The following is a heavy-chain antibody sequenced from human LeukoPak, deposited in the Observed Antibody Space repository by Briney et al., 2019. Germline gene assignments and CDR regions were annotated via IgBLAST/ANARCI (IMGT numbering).Heavy chain of an antibody. CDR3: ARGMVRGSRIYYGMDV. D-gene: IGHD3-10*01. Sequence: SETLSLTCAVYGGSFSGYYWSWIRQPPGKGLEWIGEINHSGSTNHNPSLKSRVTISVDTSKNQFSLKLSSVTAADTAVYYCARGMVRGSRIYYGMDVWGQGTTVTVSS. CDR1: GGSFSGYY. J-gene: IGHJ6*02. V-gene: IGHV4-34*01. CDR2: INHSGST.